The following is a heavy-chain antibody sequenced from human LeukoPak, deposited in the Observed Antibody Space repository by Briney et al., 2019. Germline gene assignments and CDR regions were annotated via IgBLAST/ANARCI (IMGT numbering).Heavy chain of an antibody. V-gene: IGHV1-69*05. CDR3: AREGAPGDDILTGYTVLYAFEI. D-gene: IGHD3-9*01. CDR1: GGTFSSYA. Sequence: SVKVSCKASGGTFSSYAISWVRQAPGQGLEWMGRIIPIFGTANYAQKFQGRVTITTDESTSTAYMELSSLRSEDTAVYYCAREGAPGDDILTGYTVLYAFEIWGQGTMVTVSS. J-gene: IGHJ3*02. CDR2: IIPIFGTA.